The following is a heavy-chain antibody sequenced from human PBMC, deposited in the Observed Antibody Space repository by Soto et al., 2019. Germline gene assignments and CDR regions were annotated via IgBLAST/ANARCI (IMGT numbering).Heavy chain of an antibody. J-gene: IGHJ6*02. CDR2: IYSSGST. D-gene: IGHD4-17*01. CDR1: GGSIDNFY. V-gene: IGHV4-59*01. Sequence: PSETLSLTCTVSGGSIDNFYWSWIRQPPGKGLEWIGYIYSSGSTNYNPSLKSRVTISVDTSKNQFSLKLSSVTAADTAVYFCARDYPYFTVNTSGGMDVWGQGTTVTVSS. CDR3: ARDYPYFTVNTSGGMDV.